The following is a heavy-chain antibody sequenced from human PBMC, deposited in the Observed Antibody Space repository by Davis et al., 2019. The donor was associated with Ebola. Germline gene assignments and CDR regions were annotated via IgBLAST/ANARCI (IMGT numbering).Heavy chain of an antibody. V-gene: IGHV3-23*01. CDR3: ARDFWVFDY. D-gene: IGHD3-3*01. CDR1: GFTFSSYA. J-gene: IGHJ4*02. Sequence: GESLKISCAASGFTFSSYAMNWVRQAPGKGLEWVSAISGSGGSTYYADSVKGRFTISRDNSKNTLYLQMNSLRAEDTAVYYCARDFWVFDYWGQGTLVTVSS. CDR2: ISGSGGST.